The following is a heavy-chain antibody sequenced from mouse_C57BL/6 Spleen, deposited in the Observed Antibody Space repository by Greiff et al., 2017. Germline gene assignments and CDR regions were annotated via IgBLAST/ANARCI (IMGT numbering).Heavy chain of an antibody. CDR1: GFSLTSYG. CDR2: IWSGGST. J-gene: IGHJ1*03. CDR3: ARNRGCTTVVATDWYFDV. D-gene: IGHD1-1*01. Sequence: QVQLKESGPGLVQPSQSLSITCTVSGFSLTSYGVHWVRQSPGKGLEWLGVIWSGGSTDYNAAFISRLSISKDNSKSQVFFKMNSLQADDTAIYYCARNRGCTTVVATDWYFDVWGTGTTVTVSS. V-gene: IGHV2-2*01.